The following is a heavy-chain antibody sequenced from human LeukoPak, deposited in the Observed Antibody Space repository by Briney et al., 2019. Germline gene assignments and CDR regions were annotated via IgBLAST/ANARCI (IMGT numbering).Heavy chain of an antibody. CDR3: ATAPRAASVAVALPDYYYYGMDV. CDR1: GYTLTELS. CDR2: FYPENDET. J-gene: IGHJ6*02. Sequence: ASVKVSCKVSGYTLTELSMHWVRQAPAKPLEWMGGFYPENDETVCAQKFQGRVTMTEDISTDTAYMELSSLRSEDTAVYYCATAPRAASVAVALPDYYYYGMDVWGRGTTVTVS. D-gene: IGHD6-19*01. V-gene: IGHV1-24*01.